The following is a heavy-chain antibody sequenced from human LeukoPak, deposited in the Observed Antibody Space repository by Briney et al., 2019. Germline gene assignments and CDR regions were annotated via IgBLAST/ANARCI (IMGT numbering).Heavy chain of an antibody. V-gene: IGHV1-2*02. CDR2: INPNSGGT. CDR1: GYTFTGYY. CDR3: ASFSYDSSGYYNFDY. J-gene: IGHJ4*02. Sequence: ASVKVSCKASGYTFTGYYMHWVRQAPGQGLEWMGWINPNSGGTNYAQKFQGRVTMTRDTSISTAYMELSRLRSDDTAVYYCASFSYDSSGYYNFDYWGQGTLVTVSS. D-gene: IGHD3-22*01.